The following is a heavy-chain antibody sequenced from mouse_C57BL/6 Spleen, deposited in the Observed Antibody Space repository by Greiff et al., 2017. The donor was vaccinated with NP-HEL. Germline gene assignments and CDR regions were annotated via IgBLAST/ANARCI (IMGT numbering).Heavy chain of an antibody. Sequence: VQLKESGAELVRPGASVKLSCTASGFNIKDDYMHWVKQRPEQGLEWIGWIDPENGDTEYASKFQGKATITADTSSNTAYLQLSSLTSEDTAVYYCTTTYGSSYLYYFDYWGQGTTLTVSS. D-gene: IGHD1-1*01. V-gene: IGHV14-4*01. J-gene: IGHJ2*01. CDR1: GFNIKDDY. CDR2: IDPENGDT. CDR3: TTTYGSSYLYYFDY.